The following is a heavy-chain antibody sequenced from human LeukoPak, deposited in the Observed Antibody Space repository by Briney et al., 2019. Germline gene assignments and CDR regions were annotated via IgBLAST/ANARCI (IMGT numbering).Heavy chain of an antibody. D-gene: IGHD6-13*01. J-gene: IGHJ4*02. V-gene: IGHV3-30*02. Sequence: GGSLRLSCAASGFTFSSYGMHWVRQAPGKGLEWVAFIRYDGSNKYYADSVKGRFTISRDNSKNTLYLQMNSLRAEDTAVYYCAKTHGPWSSSWYLGYWGQGTLVTVSS. CDR3: AKTHGPWSSSWYLGY. CDR2: IRYDGSNK. CDR1: GFTFSSYG.